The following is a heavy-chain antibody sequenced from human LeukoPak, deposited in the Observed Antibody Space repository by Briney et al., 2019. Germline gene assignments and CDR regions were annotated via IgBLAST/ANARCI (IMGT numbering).Heavy chain of an antibody. V-gene: IGHV1-46*01. CDR3: AGNPYYYDSSGYYIDY. Sequence: ASVKVSCKASGYTFTSYYMHWVRQAPGQGLEWMGIINPSGGSTSYAQKFQGRVTMTRDTSTSTVYMELSSLRSEDTAVYYCAGNPYYYDSSGYYIDYWGQGTLVTVSS. D-gene: IGHD3-22*01. CDR1: GYTFTSYY. CDR2: INPSGGST. J-gene: IGHJ4*02.